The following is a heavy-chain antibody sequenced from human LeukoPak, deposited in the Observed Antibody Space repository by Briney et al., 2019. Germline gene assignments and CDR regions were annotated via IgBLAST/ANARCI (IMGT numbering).Heavy chain of an antibody. CDR2: INHSGST. CDR1: GGSFSGYY. D-gene: IGHD5-18*01. V-gene: IGHV4-34*01. J-gene: IGHJ5*02. Sequence: PSETLSLTCAVYGGSFSGYYWSWIRQPPGKGLEWIGEINHSGSTNYNPSLKSRVTTSVDTSKNQFSLKLSSVTAADTAVYYCAGRSSRGYSYGYRSRWFDPWGQGTLVTVSS. CDR3: AGRSSRGYSYGYRSRWFDP.